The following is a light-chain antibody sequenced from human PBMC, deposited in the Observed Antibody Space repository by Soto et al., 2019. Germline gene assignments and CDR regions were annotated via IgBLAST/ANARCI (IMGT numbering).Light chain of an antibody. CDR3: QTWGTGTVV. CDR1: SGHSSYG. CDR2: LNSDGSH. V-gene: IGLV4-69*01. Sequence: QLVLTQSPSASASLGASVKLICTLSSGHSSYGIAWHQQQPEKGPRYLMKLNSDGSHSKGDGIPDRFSGSSSGAERYLTISSLQSEDEADYYCQTWGTGTVVFGGGTKLTVL. J-gene: IGLJ2*01.